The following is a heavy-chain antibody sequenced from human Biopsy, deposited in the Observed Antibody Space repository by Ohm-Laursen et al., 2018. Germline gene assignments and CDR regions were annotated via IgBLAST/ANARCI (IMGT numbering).Heavy chain of an antibody. Sequence: GASVKVSCKASDYTFYSYGITWVRRAPGQGLEWMGWITADEKSSAPKFQGRVTMTTDMSTSTAYMELRGLKSDDTAVYYCARVFGGAYYSYAFDIWGQGTLVIVSS. V-gene: IGHV1-18*04. CDR1: DYTFYSYG. J-gene: IGHJ3*02. CDR3: ARVFGGAYYSYAFDI. D-gene: IGHD1-26*01. CDR2: ITADEK.